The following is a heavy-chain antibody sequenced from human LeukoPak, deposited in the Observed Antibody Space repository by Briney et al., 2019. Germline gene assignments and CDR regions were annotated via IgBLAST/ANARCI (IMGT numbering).Heavy chain of an antibody. CDR1: GFTFSNYA. D-gene: IGHD2-15*01. CDR2: ISGSGGST. J-gene: IGHJ6*02. Sequence: GGSLRLSCAASGFTFSNYAMNWVRQAPGKGLEWVSGISGSGGSTYYADSVKGRFTISRDNSKNTLYLQMNSLRAEDTAVYYCAKRADCSGGSCYSGGDYYYGMDVWGQGTTVTVSS. CDR3: AKRADCSGGSCYSGGDYYYGMDV. V-gene: IGHV3-23*01.